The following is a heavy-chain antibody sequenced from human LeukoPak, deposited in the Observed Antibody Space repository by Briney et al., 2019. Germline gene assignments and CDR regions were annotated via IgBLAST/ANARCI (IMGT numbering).Heavy chain of an antibody. CDR1: GFTFSDYY. CDR3: ASGDGYNYLPDY. Sequence: GGSLRLSCAASGFTFSDYYMSWIRQAPGKALEWVSYVSSGSSTIYYADSVKGRFTVSRDNGKRSLYLHMNSLRAEDTAMYYCASGDGYNYLPDYWGQGTLVTVSS. J-gene: IGHJ4*02. CDR2: VSSGSSTI. D-gene: IGHD5-24*01. V-gene: IGHV3-11*04.